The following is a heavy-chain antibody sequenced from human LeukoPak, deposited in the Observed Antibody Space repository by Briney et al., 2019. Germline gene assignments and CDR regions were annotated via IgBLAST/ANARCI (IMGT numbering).Heavy chain of an antibody. V-gene: IGHV3-66*01. CDR1: VFTVTSNY. CDR2: IYTDGRT. CDR3: ARGQIYGTGSYFSDH. Sequence: GGSLRLSCAASVFTVTSNYMSWVRQTPGQGRLEWVSVIYTDGRTFYTGSVTGRFTTSRDNSKNTLYLQMNSLRAEDTAVYYFARGQIYGTGSYFSDHWGEGTLVTVSS. D-gene: IGHD3-10*01. J-gene: IGHJ4*02.